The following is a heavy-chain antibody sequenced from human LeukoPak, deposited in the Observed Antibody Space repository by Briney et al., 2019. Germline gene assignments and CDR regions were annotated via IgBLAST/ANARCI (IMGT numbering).Heavy chain of an antibody. J-gene: IGHJ4*02. Sequence: GAPVNVSCKASGYTFSGYAIHWVRQAPGRRFEWMGWINAGNGHTKYSQNFQGRVTITRDSSANIVYMELSSLTSEDTAVYYCARGIWSATRVDYYLDNWGQGTLVTVSS. CDR1: GYTFSGYA. CDR3: ARGIWSATRVDYYLDN. V-gene: IGHV1-3*01. CDR2: INAGNGHT. D-gene: IGHD5-24*01.